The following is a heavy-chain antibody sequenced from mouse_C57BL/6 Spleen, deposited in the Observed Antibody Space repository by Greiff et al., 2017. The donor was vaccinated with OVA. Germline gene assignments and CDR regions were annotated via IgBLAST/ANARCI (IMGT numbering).Heavy chain of an antibody. J-gene: IGHJ1*03. Sequence: VQLKESGAELVRPGASVKLSCKASGYTFTDYYINWVKQRPGQGLEWIARIYPGSGNTSYNEKFKGKATLTAEKSSSTAYMQLSSLTSEDSAVYFCARGEYFDVWGTGTTVTVSS. CDR3: ARGEYFDV. CDR2: IYPGSGNT. CDR1: GYTFTDYY. V-gene: IGHV1-76*01.